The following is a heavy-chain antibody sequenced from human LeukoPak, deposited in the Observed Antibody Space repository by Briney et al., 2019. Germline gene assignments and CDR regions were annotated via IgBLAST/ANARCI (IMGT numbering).Heavy chain of an antibody. CDR1: GGSIGSGPYY. CDR2: IYYTKNS. D-gene: IGHD3-22*01. V-gene: IGHV4-39*01. Sequence: SETLSLTCTVSGGSIGSGPYYWSWLRQTPGKGLEWIGTIYYTKNSYYNSSLKSRVTISIDTSKNQFSLKLNSVTAADTAIYYCARRDNSDSSGYFDHWGQGTLVTVSS. J-gene: IGHJ4*02. CDR3: ARRDNSDSSGYFDH.